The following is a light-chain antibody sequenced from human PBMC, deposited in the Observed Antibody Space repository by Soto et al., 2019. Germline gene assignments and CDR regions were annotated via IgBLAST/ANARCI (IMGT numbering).Light chain of an antibody. CDR1: QGISNY. Sequence: DIQMTQSPSSLSASVGDGVTITCRASQGISNYLAWYQQKPGKVPKLLIYAASTLQSGVPSRFSGSVSGTDFSLTISSLQPEDVATYYCQKYNSAPWTFGQGTKVEIK. J-gene: IGKJ1*01. CDR3: QKYNSAPWT. CDR2: AAS. V-gene: IGKV1-27*01.